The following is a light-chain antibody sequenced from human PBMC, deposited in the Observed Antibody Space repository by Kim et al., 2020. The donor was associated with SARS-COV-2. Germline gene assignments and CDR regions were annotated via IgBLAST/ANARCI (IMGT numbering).Light chain of an antibody. CDR1: SGSIASND. Sequence: NTVTIAFTRSSGSIASNDVQWNQQRPGRAPTTVIYEDNQRPSGVPDRFSGSIDSSSNSASLTISGLKTEDEADYDCQSYDSSIVWVFGGGNKLTVL. J-gene: IGLJ3*02. V-gene: IGLV6-57*03. CDR3: QSYDSSIVWV. CDR2: EDN.